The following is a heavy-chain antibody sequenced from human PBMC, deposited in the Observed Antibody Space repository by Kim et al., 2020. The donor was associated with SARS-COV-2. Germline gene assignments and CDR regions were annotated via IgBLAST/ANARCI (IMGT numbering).Heavy chain of an antibody. V-gene: IGHV1-3*01. J-gene: IGHJ5*02. D-gene: IGHD2-2*01. CDR1: GYTFTSYA. CDR2: INDGNGNT. CDR3: ARGYCSSNRCWGGWFDP. Sequence: ASVKVSCKTSGYTFTSYAMQWVRQAPGQRLEWMGWINDGNGNTKYSQKFQGRVTITRDTSASTVYMELGSLRSEDTAVYYCARGYCSSNRCWGGWFDPWGQGTLVTVSS.